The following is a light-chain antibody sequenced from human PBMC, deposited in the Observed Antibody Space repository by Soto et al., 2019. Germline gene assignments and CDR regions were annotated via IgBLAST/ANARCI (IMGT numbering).Light chain of an antibody. J-gene: IGLJ1*01. CDR3: ISYGSSSSLGL. CDR2: EVS. CDR1: SSDVGGYNY. Sequence: QSALTLPASVSGSPGQSITISCTGTSSDVGGYNYVSWYQQHPGKAPKLLIYEVSNRPSGVSNRFSGSKSGNTASLTISGLQAEDEADYYCISYGSSSSLGLFGTGTQVTVL. V-gene: IGLV2-14*01.